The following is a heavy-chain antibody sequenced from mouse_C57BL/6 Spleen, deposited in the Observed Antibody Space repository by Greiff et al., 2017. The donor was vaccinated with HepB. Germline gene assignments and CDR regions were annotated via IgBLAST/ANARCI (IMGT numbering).Heavy chain of an antibody. J-gene: IGHJ2*01. D-gene: IGHD2-1*01. CDR3: TTGGNYVKGNFDY. Sequence: EVQLQQSGAELVRPGASVKLSCTASGFNIKDYYMHWVKQRPEQGLEWIGRIDPEDGDTEYAPKFQGKATMTADTSSNTAYLQLSSLTSADTAVYYCTTGGNYVKGNFDYWGQGTTLTVSS. CDR2: IDPEDGDT. CDR1: GFNIKDYY. V-gene: IGHV14-1*01.